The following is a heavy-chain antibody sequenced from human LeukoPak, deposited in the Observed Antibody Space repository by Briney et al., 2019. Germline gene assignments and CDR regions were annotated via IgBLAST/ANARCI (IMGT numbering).Heavy chain of an antibody. D-gene: IGHD3-10*01. J-gene: IGHJ3*02. CDR1: GFTFSNYA. CDR2: ISKDGSNK. CDR3: AKDSLWFGELFDAFDI. V-gene: IGHV3-30*09. Sequence: PGRSLRLSCAASGFTFSNYAMHWVRQAPGKGLEWVAIISKDGSNKYYADSVKGRFAISRDNSKNTLYLQMNSLRAEDTAVYYCAKDSLWFGELFDAFDIWGQGTMVTVSS.